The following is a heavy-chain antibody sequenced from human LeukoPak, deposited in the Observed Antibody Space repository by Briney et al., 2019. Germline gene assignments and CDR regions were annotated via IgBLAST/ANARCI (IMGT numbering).Heavy chain of an antibody. V-gene: IGHV1-69*13. D-gene: IGHD3-10*01. CDR1: GGTFSSYA. CDR2: IIPIFGTA. J-gene: IGHJ4*02. CDR3: ARVLRITMVRGVSPTFDY. Sequence: SVKVSCKASGGTFSSYAISWVRQAPGQGLEWMGGIIPIFGTANYAQKFQGRVTITADESTSTAYMELSSLRSDDTAVYYCARVLRITMVRGVSPTFDYWGQGTLVTVSS.